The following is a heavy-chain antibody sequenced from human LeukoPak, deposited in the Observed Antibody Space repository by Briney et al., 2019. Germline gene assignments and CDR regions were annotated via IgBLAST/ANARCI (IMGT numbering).Heavy chain of an antibody. V-gene: IGHV4-34*01. Sequence: SETLSLTCAVYGGSFSGYYWSSIRQPPGKGLEWIGEINHSGNTNYNPSLKSRVTISVDTSKNQFSLKLSSVTAADTAVYYCARAHYDFWSGYYALPRYGMDVWGQGTTVTVSS. J-gene: IGHJ6*02. D-gene: IGHD3-3*01. CDR1: GGSFSGYY. CDR2: INHSGNT. CDR3: ARAHYDFWSGYYALPRYGMDV.